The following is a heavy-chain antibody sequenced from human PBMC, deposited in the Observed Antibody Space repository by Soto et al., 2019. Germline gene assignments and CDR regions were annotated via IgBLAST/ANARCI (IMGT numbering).Heavy chain of an antibody. D-gene: IGHD2-21*01. V-gene: IGHV3-9*01. J-gene: IGHJ6*03. CDR2: ISWNSGSI. CDR3: AKDKNHIISNYMDV. Sequence: EVQLVESGGGLVQPGRSLRLSCAASGFTFDDYAMHWVRQAPGKGLEWVSGISWNSGSIGYADSVKGRFTISRDNAKNSLYLQMNSLRAEDTALYYCAKDKNHIISNYMDVWGKGTTVTVSS. CDR1: GFTFDDYA.